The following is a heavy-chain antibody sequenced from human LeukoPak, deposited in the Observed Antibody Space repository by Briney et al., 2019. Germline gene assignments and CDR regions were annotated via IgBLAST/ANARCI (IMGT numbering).Heavy chain of an antibody. CDR2: IWYDGSNK. J-gene: IGHJ4*02. Sequence: GGSLRLSCAASGFTFSSYGMHWVRQAPGKGLERVAVIWYDGSNKYYADSVKGRFTISRDNSKNTLYLQMNSLRAEDTAVYYCAREGLTAGSGDLDYWGQGTLVTVSS. CDR3: AREGLTAGSGDLDY. V-gene: IGHV3-33*01. D-gene: IGHD7-27*01. CDR1: GFTFSSYG.